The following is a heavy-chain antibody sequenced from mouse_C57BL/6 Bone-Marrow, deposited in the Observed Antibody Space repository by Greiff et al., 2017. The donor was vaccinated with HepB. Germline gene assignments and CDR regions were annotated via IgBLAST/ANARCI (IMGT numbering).Heavy chain of an antibody. J-gene: IGHJ2*01. CDR1: GYTFTDYY. CDR3: ARAGGY. V-gene: IGHV1-19*01. CDR2: INPYNGGT. Sequence: VQLKQSGPVLVKPGASVKMSCKASGYTFTDYYMNWVKQSHGKSLEWIGVINPYNGGTSYNQKFKSKATLTVDTSSSTAYMQLSSLTSEDSAVYYCARAGGYWGQGTTLTVSS. D-gene: IGHD3-3*01.